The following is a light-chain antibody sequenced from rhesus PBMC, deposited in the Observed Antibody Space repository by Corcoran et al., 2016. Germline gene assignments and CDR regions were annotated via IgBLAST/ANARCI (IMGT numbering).Light chain of an antibody. CDR2: DAS. CDR1: QGISKY. Sequence: DIQMTQSPSSLSASVGDTVTITCQASQGISKYLAWYQQKPGKAPKLLIYDASTLLSGVPSRFSGIGSGTEVTLPISSLQPEDFSTYFCQQHNSYPLTFGGGTKVELK. V-gene: IGKV1-25*01. CDR3: QQHNSYPLT. J-gene: IGKJ4*01.